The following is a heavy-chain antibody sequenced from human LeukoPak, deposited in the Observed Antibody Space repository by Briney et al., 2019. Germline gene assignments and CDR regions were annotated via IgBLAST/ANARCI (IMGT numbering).Heavy chain of an antibody. CDR2: IYYSGST. D-gene: IGHD1-26*01. J-gene: IGHJ4*02. V-gene: IGHV4-59*08. CDR3: ARWGLREVLDY. Sequence: PSETLSLTCTVPGGSISSYYWSWIRQPPGKGLEWIGYIYYSGSTNYNPSLKSRVTISVDTSKNQFSLKRSSVTAADTAVYYWARWGLREVLDYWGEGTLVTVSS. CDR1: GGSISSYY.